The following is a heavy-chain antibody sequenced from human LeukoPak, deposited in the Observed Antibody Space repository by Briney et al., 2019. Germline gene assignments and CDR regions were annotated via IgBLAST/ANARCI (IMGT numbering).Heavy chain of an antibody. Sequence: ASVKVSCKASGYTFTSYGISWVRQAPGQGLEWMGWISAYNGNTNYAQKLQGRVTMTTDTSTSTAYMELRSLRSDDTAVYYCAGDFLGYYDYVWGSYRSTSGAFDIWGQGTMVTVSS. CDR1: GYTFTSYG. V-gene: IGHV1-18*01. J-gene: IGHJ3*02. CDR2: ISAYNGNT. CDR3: AGDFLGYYDYVWGSYRSTSGAFDI. D-gene: IGHD3-16*02.